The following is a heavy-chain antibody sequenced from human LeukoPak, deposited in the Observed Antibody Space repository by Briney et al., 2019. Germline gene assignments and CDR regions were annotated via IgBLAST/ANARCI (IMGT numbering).Heavy chain of an antibody. CDR2: ISSSSSTI. V-gene: IGHV3-48*02. Sequence: PGGSLRLSCAASGFTFSSYSMNWVRQAPGKGLEWVSYISSSSSTIYYADSVKGRFTISRGNAKNSLYLQMNSLRDEDTAVYYCARDRWGYSSPIRGMDVWGQGTTVTVSS. CDR1: GFTFSSYS. J-gene: IGHJ6*02. D-gene: IGHD6-19*01. CDR3: ARDRWGYSSPIRGMDV.